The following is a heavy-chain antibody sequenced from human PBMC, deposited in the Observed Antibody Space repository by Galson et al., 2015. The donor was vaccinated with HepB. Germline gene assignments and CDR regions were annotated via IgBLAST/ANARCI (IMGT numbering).Heavy chain of an antibody. J-gene: IGHJ6*03. CDR1: GGSINSYY. CDR2: IYSTGST. CDR3: ARGRRWGGYYYYYYMDV. Sequence: ETLSLTCNVSGGSINSYYWSWIRQPPGKGLEWIGYIYSTGSTNYNPSPKSRVTISLETSQNQFSLNLRSVTAADTAVYYCARGRRWGGYYYYYYMDVWGKGTTVTVSS. D-gene: IGHD4-23*01. V-gene: IGHV4-59*01.